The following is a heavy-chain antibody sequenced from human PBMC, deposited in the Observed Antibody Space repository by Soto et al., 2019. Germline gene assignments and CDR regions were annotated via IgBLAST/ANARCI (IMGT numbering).Heavy chain of an antibody. J-gene: IGHJ6*02. CDR3: ARDQTLGLGYYYGMDV. Sequence: ASVKASCKASGYTFTSYAMHWVRQAPGQRLEWMGWINAGNGNTKYSQKFQGRVTITRDTSASTAYMELSSLRSEDTAVYYCARDQTLGLGYYYGMDVWGQGTTVTV. CDR1: GYTFTSYA. D-gene: IGHD3-16*01. CDR2: INAGNGNT. V-gene: IGHV1-3*01.